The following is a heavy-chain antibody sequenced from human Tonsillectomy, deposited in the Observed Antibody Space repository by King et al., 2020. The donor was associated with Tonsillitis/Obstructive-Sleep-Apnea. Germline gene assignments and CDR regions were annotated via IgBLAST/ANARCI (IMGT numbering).Heavy chain of an antibody. CDR1: GFTFSSYA. Sequence: VQLVESGGGLVQPGGSLRLSCAASGFTFSSYAMSWVRQAPGKGLEWVSAISGSGGSTYYADSGKGRFTISRDNSKNTLYLQMNSLRAEDTAVYYCATDRRLEVNMIVVVITTWDAFDIWGQGTMVTVSS. CDR2: ISGSGGST. J-gene: IGHJ3*02. CDR3: ATDRRLEVNMIVVVITTWDAFDI. V-gene: IGHV3-23*04. D-gene: IGHD3-22*01.